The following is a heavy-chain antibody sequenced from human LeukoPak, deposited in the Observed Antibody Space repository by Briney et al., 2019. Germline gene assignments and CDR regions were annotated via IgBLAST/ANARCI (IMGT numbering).Heavy chain of an antibody. D-gene: IGHD1-1*01. J-gene: IGHJ4*02. CDR1: GFTFSSYS. CDR3: ARVSGRLERQSDLDF. V-gene: IGHV3-21*01. Sequence: NPGGSLRLSCAASGFTFSSYSMNWVRQAPGKGLEWVSSIDPSSYYIYYGDSVKGRSAISRDNAKNSLYLQINSLRAEDTAVYYCARVSGRLERQSDLDFWGQGTLVTVFS. CDR2: IDPSSYYI.